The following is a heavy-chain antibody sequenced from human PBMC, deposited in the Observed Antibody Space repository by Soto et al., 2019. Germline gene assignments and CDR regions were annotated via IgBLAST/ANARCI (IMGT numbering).Heavy chain of an antibody. J-gene: IGHJ4*02. CDR2: VTDSGGKT. CDR1: GFTFTTYA. D-gene: IGHD1-26*01. Sequence: EVQLLESGGGLVQPGGSLRLSCAASGFTFTTYAMSWVRQAPGKGLEWVSGVTDSGGKTYYADSVKGRFTISRDNSKNALYLPMHSLRAENTAVYYCEKWFIVAATTPDFDYWGQGTLVTVSS. CDR3: EKWFIVAATTPDFDY. V-gene: IGHV3-23*01.